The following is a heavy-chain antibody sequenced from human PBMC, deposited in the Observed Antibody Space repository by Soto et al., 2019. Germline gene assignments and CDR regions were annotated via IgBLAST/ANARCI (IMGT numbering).Heavy chain of an antibody. CDR2: FYWDDDK. CDR3: AHTWGLPFDY. CDR1: GFSLRTTGVG. J-gene: IGHJ4*02. Sequence: QITLKESGPTLVKPTQTLTLTCTYSGFSLRTTGVGVGWIRQPPGKALEWLGIFYWDDDKRYSPSLKNRLTLXXAISKSQVVLTLTNMDPVDTATYYCAHTWGLPFDYWGQGTLVIVSS. V-gene: IGHV2-5*02. D-gene: IGHD3-16*01.